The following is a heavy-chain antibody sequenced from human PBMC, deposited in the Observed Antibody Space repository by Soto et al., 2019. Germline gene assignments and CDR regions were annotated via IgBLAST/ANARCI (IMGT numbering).Heavy chain of an antibody. CDR1: GGSFSGYY. CDR2: INHSGST. J-gene: IGHJ6*02. D-gene: IGHD6-13*01. CDR3: ARDIKGSSSEYGMDV. Sequence: SETLSLTCAVYGGSFSGYYWSWIRQRPGKGLEWIGEINHSGSTNYNPSLKSRVTISVDTSKNQFSLKLSSVTAADTAVYYCARDIKGSSSEYGMDVWGQGTTVTVSS. V-gene: IGHV4-34*01.